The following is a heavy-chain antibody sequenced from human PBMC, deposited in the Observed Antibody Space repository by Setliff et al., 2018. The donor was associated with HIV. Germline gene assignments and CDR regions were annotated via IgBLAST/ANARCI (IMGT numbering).Heavy chain of an antibody. CDR3: ARGYNWNYVLAY. V-gene: IGHV1-69*10. Sequence: SVKVSCKASGGTFSSFAISWVRQAPGQGLEWLGGIIPILEKTNYAQKFQGRVTITADTSTSTAYRELSSLTSEDTAVYYCARGYNWNYVLAYWGQGTLVTVSS. J-gene: IGHJ4*02. D-gene: IGHD1-7*01. CDR2: IIPILEKT. CDR1: GGTFSSFA.